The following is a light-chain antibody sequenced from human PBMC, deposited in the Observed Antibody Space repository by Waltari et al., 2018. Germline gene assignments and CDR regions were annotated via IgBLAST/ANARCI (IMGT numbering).Light chain of an antibody. Sequence: SALPQPPSVSESPGQSVTISCPGTSSAFGGYEFVPWYQQHPGKAPKLIIYGVSQRPSGVPDRFSASKSGNTASLTISGLQAEDEADYYCCSYAGSNIRVFGGGTKVTVL. CDR3: CSYAGSNIRV. CDR2: GVS. J-gene: IGLJ3*02. V-gene: IGLV2-11*01. CDR1: SSAFGGYEF.